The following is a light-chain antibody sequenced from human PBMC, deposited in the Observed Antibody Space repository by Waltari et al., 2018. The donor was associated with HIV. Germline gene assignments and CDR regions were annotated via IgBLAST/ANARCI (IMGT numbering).Light chain of an antibody. CDR3: CAYGGSSNWL. V-gene: IGLV2-23*01. J-gene: IGLJ2*01. Sequence: QSALTQPASVSGSPGQSITISCTGTSSDIGNYNLVSWYQQHPGKAPKLIIYAGIKRPSGGSNRISGSKSANTAALTISGLQAEDEADYYCCAYGGSSNWLFGGGTKLTVL. CDR1: SSDIGNYNL. CDR2: AGI.